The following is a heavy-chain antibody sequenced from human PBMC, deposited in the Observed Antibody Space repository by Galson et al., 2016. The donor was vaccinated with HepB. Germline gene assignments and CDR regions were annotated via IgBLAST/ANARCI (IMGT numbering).Heavy chain of an antibody. CDR2: IHAADSHT. D-gene: IGHD3-9*01. CDR1: GNSFTSHW. CDR3: ASAVNGLFWFDP. V-gene: IGHV5-51*01. J-gene: IGHJ5*02. Sequence: QSGAEVKKPGESLKISCKASGNSFTSHWIGWVRQMPGKGLEWMGIIHAADSHTKYSPSLQGHITISTDKSINTAYLQWSSLRASDTAMYYCASAVNGLFWFDPGGQGTLVTVSS.